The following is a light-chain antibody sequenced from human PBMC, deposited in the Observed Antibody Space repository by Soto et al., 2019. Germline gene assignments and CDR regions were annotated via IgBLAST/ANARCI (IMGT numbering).Light chain of an antibody. Sequence: QSVLTQSPSASASLGASVKLTCTLSSGHSSYAIAWHQQQPEKGPRYLMRLNSDGSHNKGDGIPDRFSGSSSGAERYLTISGLQSEDEADYYCQTWGTGIWVFGGGTKLTVL. J-gene: IGLJ3*02. CDR3: QTWGTGIWV. CDR1: SGHSSYA. V-gene: IGLV4-69*01. CDR2: LNSDGSH.